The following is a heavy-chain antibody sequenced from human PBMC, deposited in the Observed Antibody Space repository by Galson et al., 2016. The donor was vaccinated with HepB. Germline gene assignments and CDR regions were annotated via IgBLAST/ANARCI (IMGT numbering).Heavy chain of an antibody. CDR2: IIPIFGTA. CDR1: GGTFSSYT. J-gene: IGHJ3*01. V-gene: IGHV1-69*13. CDR3: ARDRRYYDRHDAFDL. Sequence: SVKVSCKASGGTFSSYTISWVRQAPGQGLEWMGGIIPIFGTANYAQKFQDRVTITADESTSTAYMDLSSLRSEDTAVYYCARDRRYYDRHDAFDLWGQGTMVTVSS. D-gene: IGHD3-22*01.